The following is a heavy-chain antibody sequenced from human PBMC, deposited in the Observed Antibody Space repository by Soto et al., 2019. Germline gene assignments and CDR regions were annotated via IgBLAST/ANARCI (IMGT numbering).Heavy chain of an antibody. D-gene: IGHD3-10*01. J-gene: IGHJ3*02. CDR3: ARSSFYNHDALDM. Sequence: QVQLQQWGAGLLKPSETLSLTCAVYGGSFSTFYWSWIRQPPGKGLEWVGEVNHSGSTNYNMSLKNRVXTSXDXCKNQFSLKLSSVTAADTALYYCARSSFYNHDALDMWGQGTMVTVSS. V-gene: IGHV4-34*01. CDR2: VNHSGST. CDR1: GGSFSTFY.